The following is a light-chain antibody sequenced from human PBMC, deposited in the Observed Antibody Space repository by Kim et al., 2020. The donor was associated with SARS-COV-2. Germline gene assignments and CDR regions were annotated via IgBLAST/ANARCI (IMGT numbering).Light chain of an antibody. CDR2: EDH. CDR3: QSYDNTNWV. CDR1: SGSIAGSY. J-gene: IGLJ3*02. Sequence: GTTVTLSCTRISGSIAGSYVQWFQQRPASAPTTVIYEDHHRPSGVPDRFSGSTDRSSNSASLTISGLEFEDEADYYCQSYDNTNWVLGGGTKVTVL. V-gene: IGLV6-57*03.